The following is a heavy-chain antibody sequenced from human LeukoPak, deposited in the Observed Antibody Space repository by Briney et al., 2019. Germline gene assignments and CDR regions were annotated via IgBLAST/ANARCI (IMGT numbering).Heavy chain of an antibody. CDR2: IIPIFGTA. D-gene: IGHD3-9*01. J-gene: IGHJ4*02. CDR3: ARDLSGGKLRYFDWLPPDY. CDR1: GGTFSSYA. V-gene: IGHV1-69*13. Sequence: SVKVSCKASGGTFSSYAISWVRQAPGQGLEWMGGIIPIFGTANYAQKFQGRVTITADESTSTAYMELSSLRSEDTAVYYCARDLSGGKLRYFDWLPPDYWGQGTLVTVSS.